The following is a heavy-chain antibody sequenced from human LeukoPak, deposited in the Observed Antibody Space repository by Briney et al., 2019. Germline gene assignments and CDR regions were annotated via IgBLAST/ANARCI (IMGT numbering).Heavy chain of an antibody. CDR2: IYYGGST. CDR1: GGSISSSDYY. V-gene: IGHV4-39*01. J-gene: IGHJ3*02. CDR3: ARVGGLDCYDSSGYYSRAFDI. D-gene: IGHD3-22*01. Sequence: SETLSLTCTVSGGSISSSDYYWGWIRQPPGKGLEWIGSIYYGGSTYYNPSLKSRVTISVDTSMNQFSLKLSFVTTADTAVYYCARVGGLDCYDSSGYYSRAFDIWGQGTMVTVSS.